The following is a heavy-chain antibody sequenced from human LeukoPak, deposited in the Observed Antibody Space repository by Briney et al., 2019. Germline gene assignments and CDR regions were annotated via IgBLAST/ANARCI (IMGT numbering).Heavy chain of an antibody. V-gene: IGHV3-23*01. CDR2: ISGSGGST. CDR1: GFTFSSYA. J-gene: IGHJ4*02. Sequence: GGSLRLSCAASGFTFSSYAMSLVRQAPGEGLELVSAISGSGGSTYYADSVEGRFTISSDNSKNTLYLQMNSLRAEDTAVYYCAKGPRLQYYDSSYVDYWGQGTLVTVSS. CDR3: AKGPRLQYYDSSYVDY. D-gene: IGHD3-22*01.